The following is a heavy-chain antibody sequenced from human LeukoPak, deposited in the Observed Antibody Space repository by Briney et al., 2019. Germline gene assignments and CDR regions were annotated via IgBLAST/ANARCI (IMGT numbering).Heavy chain of an antibody. V-gene: IGHV4-61*01. Sequence: WETLSLTCTVSGGSVSSGSYYWSWIRQPPGTGLEWIGYIYYSGSTNYNPSLKSRVTISVDTSKNQFSLKLSSVTAADTAVYYCARGGLGATFDYWGQGTLVTVSS. J-gene: IGHJ4*02. CDR3: ARGGLGATFDY. CDR2: IYYSGST. D-gene: IGHD1-26*01. CDR1: GGSVSSGSYY.